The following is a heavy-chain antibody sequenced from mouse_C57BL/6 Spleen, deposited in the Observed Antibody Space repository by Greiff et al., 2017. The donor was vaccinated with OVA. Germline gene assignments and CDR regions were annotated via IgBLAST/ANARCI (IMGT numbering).Heavy chain of an antibody. CDR1: GYTFTSYW. CDR3: ARRGYGNYYLDY. D-gene: IGHD2-1*01. CDR2: IYPGSGST. J-gene: IGHJ2*01. V-gene: IGHV1-55*01. Sequence: VQLQQPGAELVKPGASVKMSCKASGYTFTSYWITWVKQRPGQGLEWIGDIYPGSGSTNYNEKFKSKATLTVDTSSSTAYMQLSSLTSEDSAVYYCARRGYGNYYLDYWGQGTTLTVSS.